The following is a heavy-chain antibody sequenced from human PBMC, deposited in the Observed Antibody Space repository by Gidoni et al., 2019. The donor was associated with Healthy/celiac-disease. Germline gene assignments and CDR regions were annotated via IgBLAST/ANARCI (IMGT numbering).Heavy chain of an antibody. D-gene: IGHD1-26*01. V-gene: IGHV4-59*01. J-gene: IGHJ4*02. CDR1: GGSISSYY. CDR3: ARTGSYYYFDN. Sequence: QVQLQESGPGLVKPSETLSLTCTVSGGSISSYYWSWIRQPPGKGLEWIGYISYSGSTNYNPSLKGRGNISVDTSKNQLCMKLRCVTAAETGVYYCARTGSYYYFDNWGQGTLVTVS. CDR2: ISYSGST.